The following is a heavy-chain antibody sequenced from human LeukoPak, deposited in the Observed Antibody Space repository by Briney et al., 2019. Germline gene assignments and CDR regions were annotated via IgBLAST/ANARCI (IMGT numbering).Heavy chain of an antibody. CDR2: IKEDGSEK. D-gene: IGHD3-16*01. J-gene: IGHJ4*02. Sequence: YPGGSLRLSCAASGFTFSNYWMSWVRQAPGKGLEWVANIKEDGSEKYYVDSVKGRFTISRANAGNSLYLQMNSLRAEDTAVYYCARGRWGFDYWGQGTLVTVSS. V-gene: IGHV3-7*01. CDR1: GFTFSNYW. CDR3: ARGRWGFDY.